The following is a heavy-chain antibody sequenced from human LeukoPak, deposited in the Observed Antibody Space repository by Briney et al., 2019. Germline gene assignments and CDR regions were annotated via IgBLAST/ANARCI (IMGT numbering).Heavy chain of an antibody. Sequence: PGGSLRLSCTASGFTFEDYGMNWVRQAPGKEPEWDSGLNWNGGSRRYADSVKGRFIISSDNAKGVLYLQLNDLRVEDTALYYCARDAVPSGQSWLDPWGQGTLVTVSS. CDR1: GFTFEDYG. J-gene: IGHJ5*02. CDR3: ARDAVPSGQSWLDP. D-gene: IGHD4-17*01. CDR2: LNWNGGSR. V-gene: IGHV3-20*04.